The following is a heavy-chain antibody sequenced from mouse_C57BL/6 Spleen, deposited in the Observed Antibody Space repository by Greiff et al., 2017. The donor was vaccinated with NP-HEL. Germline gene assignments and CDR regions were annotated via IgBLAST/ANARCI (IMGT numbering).Heavy chain of an antibody. CDR3: ARENWSFDY. V-gene: IGHV1-61*01. CDR1: GYTFTSYW. J-gene: IGHJ2*01. CDR2: IYPSDSET. D-gene: IGHD4-1*01. Sequence: QVQLKQPGAELVRPGSSVKLSCKASGYTFTSYWMDWVKQRPGQGLEWIGNIYPSDSETHYNQKFKDKATLTVDKSSSTAYMQLSSLTSEDSAVYYCARENWSFDYWGQGTTLTVSS.